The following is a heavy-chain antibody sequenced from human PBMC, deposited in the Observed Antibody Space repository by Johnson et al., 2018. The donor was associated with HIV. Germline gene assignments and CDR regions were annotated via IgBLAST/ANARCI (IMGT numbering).Heavy chain of an antibody. Sequence: QVQLVESGGGLVKPGGSLRLSCAASGFTFSDYYMSWIRQAPGKGLEWVSYISSSGSTIYYADAVKGRFTISRDNSKNSLYLQMNSLRAEDTAVYYCAKGWGRGTFSTDDSFDIWGQGTMVTVSS. V-gene: IGHV3-11*04. J-gene: IGHJ3*02. CDR3: AKGWGRGTFSTDDSFDI. CDR2: ISSSGSTI. CDR1: GFTFSDYY. D-gene: IGHD1-26*01.